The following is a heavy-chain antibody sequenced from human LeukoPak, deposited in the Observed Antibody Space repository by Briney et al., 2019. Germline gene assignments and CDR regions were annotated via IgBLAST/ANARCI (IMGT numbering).Heavy chain of an antibody. CDR1: GYRFTSYW. CDR3: ARGVGSSWYTSADY. CDR2: IYPGDSDT. V-gene: IGHV5-51*01. D-gene: IGHD6-13*01. Sequence: GESLKISFKGSGYRFTSYWIGWVRPMPGKGLEWMGTIYPGDSDTRYSPSFQGQVTISVDKSISTAYLQWSSLKASDTAMYYCARGVGSSWYTSADYWGQGTLVTVSS. J-gene: IGHJ4*02.